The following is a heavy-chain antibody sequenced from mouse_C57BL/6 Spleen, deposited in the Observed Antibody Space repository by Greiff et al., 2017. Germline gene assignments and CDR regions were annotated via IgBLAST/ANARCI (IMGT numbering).Heavy chain of an antibody. D-gene: IGHD2-4*01. Sequence: EVQLVESGGGLVKPGGSLKLSCAASGFTFSSYAMSWVRQTTEKRLEWVATISDGGSYTYYPDNVKGRFTISRDNAKNNLYLQMSHLKSEDTSMYDCARDNYDYDGFAYWVQGTLVTVAA. CDR1: GFTFSSYA. J-gene: IGHJ3*01. CDR2: ISDGGSYT. V-gene: IGHV5-4*01. CDR3: ARDNYDYDGFAY.